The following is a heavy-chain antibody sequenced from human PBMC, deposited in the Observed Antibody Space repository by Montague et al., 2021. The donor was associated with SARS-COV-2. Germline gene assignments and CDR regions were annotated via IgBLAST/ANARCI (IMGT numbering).Heavy chain of an antibody. J-gene: IGHJ3*02. CDR2: IYDGGAV. V-gene: IGHV4-59*01. Sequence: SETLSLTCTVSGGSITGYYWSWLRRSPGKGLEWIAYIYDGGAVNYNPSLGSRVTISTDTSKNQLSLKVNSVTAADTAVYYCGRDHPYGGPRGAYDIWGQGTVVTVSS. CDR1: GGSITGYY. CDR3: GRDHPYGGPRGAYDI. D-gene: IGHD4-23*01.